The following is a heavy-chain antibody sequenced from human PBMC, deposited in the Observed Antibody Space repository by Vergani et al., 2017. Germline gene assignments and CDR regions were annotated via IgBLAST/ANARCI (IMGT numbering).Heavy chain of an antibody. CDR1: GYSFTSYW. V-gene: IGHV5-10-1*01. CDR3: ARQVAVAGKWWGPYYYYGMDV. CDR2: VDPSDSYT. Sequence: EVQLVQSGAEVKKPGESLRISCMGSGYSFTSYWISWVRQMPGKGLEWMGRVDPSDSYTNYSPSFQGHVTISADKSISTAYLQWSSLKASDTAMYYCARQVAVAGKWWGPYYYYGMDVWGQGP. D-gene: IGHD6-19*01. J-gene: IGHJ6*02.